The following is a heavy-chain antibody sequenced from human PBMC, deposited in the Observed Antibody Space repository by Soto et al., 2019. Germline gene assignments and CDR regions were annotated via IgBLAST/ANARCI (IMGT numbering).Heavy chain of an antibody. D-gene: IGHD3-9*01. V-gene: IGHV3-33*01. CDR1: GFTFSSHG. Sequence: GGSLRLSCAASGFTFSSHGMHWVRQAPAKGLEWVAVIWYEGSNKYYTDSVKGRFTISRDNSKNTLYLQMHSLRAEDTAVYYCARDKGYYDILTGPAYWGQGTLVTVSS. CDR3: ARDKGYYDILTGPAY. CDR2: IWYEGSNK. J-gene: IGHJ4*02.